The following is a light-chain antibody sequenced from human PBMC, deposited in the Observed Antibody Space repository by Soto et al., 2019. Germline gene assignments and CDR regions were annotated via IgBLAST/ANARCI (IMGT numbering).Light chain of an antibody. V-gene: IGKV3-15*01. J-gene: IGKJ1*01. CDR3: LQYNNWPRT. Sequence: EIVMTQSPATLSLSPEERATLSCRASQSVSSNLAWYQQKPGQAPRLLIYGASTRATGIPARFSGSGSGTEFTLTISSLQSEDFAVFYCLQYNNWPRTFGQGTKVEIK. CDR2: GAS. CDR1: QSVSSN.